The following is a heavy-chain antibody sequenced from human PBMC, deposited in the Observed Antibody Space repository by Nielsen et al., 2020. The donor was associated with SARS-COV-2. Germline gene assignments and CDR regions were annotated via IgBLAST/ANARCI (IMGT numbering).Heavy chain of an antibody. V-gene: IGHV3-23*01. J-gene: IGHJ4*02. D-gene: IGHD1-26*01. CDR1: GLTFSSSI. CDR2: IHGSGDET. CDR3: AKNLVRLSTELFDY. Sequence: GESLKISCTTSGLTFSSSIMAWVRQAPGKGLEWCSSIHGSGDETHYAGFARGRFTISRDNSQNTVYLQMNSLRAEDTAIYYCAKNLVRLSTELFDYWGQGTLVTVSS.